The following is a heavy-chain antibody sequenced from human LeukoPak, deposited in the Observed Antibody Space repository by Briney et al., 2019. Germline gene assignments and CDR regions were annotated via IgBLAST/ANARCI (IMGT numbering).Heavy chain of an antibody. Sequence: GASLRLSCAASGFTFSSYAMSWVRQAPGKGLEWVSAISGSGGSTYYADSVKGRFTIPRDNSKNTLYLQMNSLRAEDTAVYYCAKGAWASRYYYDSSGYYYSFDYWGQGTLVTVSS. J-gene: IGHJ4*02. D-gene: IGHD3-22*01. CDR1: GFTFSSYA. CDR3: AKGAWASRYYYDSSGYYYSFDY. V-gene: IGHV3-23*01. CDR2: ISGSGGST.